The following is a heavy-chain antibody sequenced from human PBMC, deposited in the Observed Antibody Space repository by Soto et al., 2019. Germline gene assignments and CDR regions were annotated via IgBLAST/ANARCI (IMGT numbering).Heavy chain of an antibody. D-gene: IGHD6-13*01. V-gene: IGHV3-30*18. Sequence: GGSLRLSCAASGFTFSSYGMHWVRQAPGKGLEWVAVISYDGSNKYYADSVKGRFTISRDNSKNTLYLQMNSLRAEDTAVYYCAKMGQQLVLPYYYGMDVWGQGTTVTVSS. CDR1: GFTFSSYG. J-gene: IGHJ6*02. CDR3: AKMGQQLVLPYYYGMDV. CDR2: ISYDGSNK.